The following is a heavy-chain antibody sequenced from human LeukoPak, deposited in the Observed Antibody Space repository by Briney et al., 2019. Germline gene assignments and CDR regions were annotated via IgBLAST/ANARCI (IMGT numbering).Heavy chain of an antibody. J-gene: IGHJ6*03. Sequence: GGSLRLSCAASGFTFSSYEMNWVRQAPGKGLEWVSYISSSGSTIYYADSVKGRFTISRYNAKNSLYLQMNSMRAEDTAVYYCASYQLETQYYYYYMDVWGKGTTVTISS. V-gene: IGHV3-48*03. CDR2: ISSSGSTI. CDR1: GFTFSSYE. D-gene: IGHD2-2*01. CDR3: ASYQLETQYYYYYMDV.